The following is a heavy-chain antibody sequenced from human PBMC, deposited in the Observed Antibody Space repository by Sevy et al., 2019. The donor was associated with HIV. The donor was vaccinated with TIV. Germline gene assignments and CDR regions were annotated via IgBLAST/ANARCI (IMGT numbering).Heavy chain of an antibody. Sequence: GGSLRLSCAASGFTFSSYSMNWVRQAPGKGLEWVSSISSSSSYIYYADSVKGRFTISRDNAKNSLYRQMNSLRAEDTAVYYCAREEDIVVVPAAIFGMDVWGQGTTVTVSS. CDR1: GFTFSSYS. CDR3: AREEDIVVVPAAIFGMDV. J-gene: IGHJ6*02. D-gene: IGHD2-2*01. V-gene: IGHV3-21*01. CDR2: ISSSSSYI.